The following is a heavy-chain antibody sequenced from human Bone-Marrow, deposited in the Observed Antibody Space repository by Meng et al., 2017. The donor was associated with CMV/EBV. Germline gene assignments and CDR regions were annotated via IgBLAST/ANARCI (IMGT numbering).Heavy chain of an antibody. Sequence: GGSLRLSCAASGFTVSSNYMSWVRQAPGKGLEWVSVIYSGGSTYYADSVKGRFTISRDNSKNTLYLQMNSLRAEDTAGYYCARVGGAAAGDYFDYWGQGTLVTVSS. V-gene: IGHV3-53*01. CDR3: ARVGGAAAGDYFDY. CDR2: IYSGGST. J-gene: IGHJ4*02. CDR1: GFTVSSNY. D-gene: IGHD6-13*01.